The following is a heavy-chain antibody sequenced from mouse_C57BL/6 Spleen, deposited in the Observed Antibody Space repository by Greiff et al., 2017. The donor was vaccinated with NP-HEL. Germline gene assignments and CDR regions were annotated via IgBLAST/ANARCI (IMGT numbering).Heavy chain of an antibody. CDR1: GYTFTSYG. D-gene: IGHD2-1*01. CDR3: ARWFAYGNYVRSDY. CDR2: IYPRSGNT. J-gene: IGHJ2*01. Sequence: QVQLQQSGAELARPGASVKLSSKASGYTFTSYGISWVKQRTGQGLEWIGEIYPRSGNTYYNEKFKGKATLTADKSSSTAYMELRSLTSEDSAVYFCARWFAYGNYVRSDYWGQGTTLTVSS. V-gene: IGHV1-81*01.